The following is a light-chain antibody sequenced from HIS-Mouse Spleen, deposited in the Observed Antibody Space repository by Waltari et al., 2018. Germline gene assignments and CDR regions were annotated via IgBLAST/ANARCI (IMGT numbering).Light chain of an antibody. V-gene: IGKV3-11*01. CDR1: QSVTSY. CDR3: QQRSNWLT. Sequence: EIVLTQSPATLSLSPGERATLSCRASQSVTSYLAWYHRKPGQAPRLLIYDASNRATGTPARFSGSGSGTDFTLTISSLEPEDCAVYYCQQRSNWLTFGGGTKVEIK. J-gene: IGKJ4*01. CDR2: DAS.